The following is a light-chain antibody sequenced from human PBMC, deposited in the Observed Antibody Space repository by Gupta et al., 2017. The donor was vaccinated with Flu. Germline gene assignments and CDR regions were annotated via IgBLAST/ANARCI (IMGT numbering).Light chain of an antibody. Sequence: DIVLTQSPGTLSLSPGEGATLSCRASQNVNSNYLAWYQQKPGQTPRLLIYDASRRATGIPDRFSGSGSGTDFTLSSSRLEPEDFAVYCWQQDGSSRTFGQGTKVEIK. J-gene: IGKJ1*01. V-gene: IGKV3-20*01. CDR2: DAS. CDR3: QQDGSSRT. CDR1: QNVNSNY.